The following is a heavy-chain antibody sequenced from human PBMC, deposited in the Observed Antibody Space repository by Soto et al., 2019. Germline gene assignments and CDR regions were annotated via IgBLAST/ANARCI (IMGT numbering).Heavy chain of an antibody. Sequence: QVQLVQSGAEVKKPGASVKVSCKASGYTFTSYDINWVRQATGQGLEWMGWMNPNSGNTGYAQKFQGRVTMTRNTSISTAYMELSSLRSEATAVYYRASTGYCSGGSCYAWYFDLWGRGTLVTVSS. D-gene: IGHD2-15*01. CDR1: GYTFTSYD. J-gene: IGHJ2*01. V-gene: IGHV1-8*01. CDR2: MNPNSGNT. CDR3: ASTGYCSGGSCYAWYFDL.